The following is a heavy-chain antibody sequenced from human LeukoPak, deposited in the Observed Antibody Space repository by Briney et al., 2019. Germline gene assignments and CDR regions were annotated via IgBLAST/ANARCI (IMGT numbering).Heavy chain of an antibody. V-gene: IGHV3-33*06. CDR3: AKDGDAYIEYYYYYMDV. CDR1: GFTFSNYG. J-gene: IGHJ6*03. D-gene: IGHD5-24*01. Sequence: QPGGSLRLSCVSSGFTFSNYGKHWVRQAPGKGLEWVALIWHDGSNKYYADSVRGRVTISRDNSKNTLYLQMNSLTAEDTAVYFCAKDGDAYIEYYYYYMDVWGKGTTVTVSS. CDR2: IWHDGSNK.